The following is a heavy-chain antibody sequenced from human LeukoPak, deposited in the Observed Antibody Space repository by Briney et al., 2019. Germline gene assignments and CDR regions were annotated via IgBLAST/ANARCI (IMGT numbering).Heavy chain of an antibody. V-gene: IGHV1-3*01. CDR3: ARSTDIRLGELSLWADYYGMDV. CDR2: INAGNGNT. CDR1: GYTFTSYA. D-gene: IGHD3-16*02. J-gene: IGHJ6*02. Sequence: GASVKVSCKASGYTFTSYAMHWVRQAPGQRLEWMGWINAGNGNTKYSQKFQGRVTITRDTSASTAYMELSSLRSEDTAVYYCARSTDIRLGELSLWADYYGMDVWGQGTTVTVSS.